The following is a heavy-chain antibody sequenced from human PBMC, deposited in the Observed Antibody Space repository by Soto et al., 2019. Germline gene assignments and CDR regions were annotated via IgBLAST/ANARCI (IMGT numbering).Heavy chain of an antibody. D-gene: IGHD6-19*01. CDR2: IYYSGST. J-gene: IGHJ4*02. CDR3: XRXLVSSAWYFDY. V-gene: IGHV4-59*01. Sequence: PPGKGLEWIAYIYYSGSTNYNPSLKSRVTISVDTSKNQFSLKLNSVTAADTAVYXXXRXLVSSAWYFDYWGQGTLVTVSS.